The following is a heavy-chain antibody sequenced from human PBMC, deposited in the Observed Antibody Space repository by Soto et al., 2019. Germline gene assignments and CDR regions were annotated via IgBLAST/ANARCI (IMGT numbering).Heavy chain of an antibody. D-gene: IGHD3-3*01. CDR3: ARVVRFFGGHAGY. CDR2: MNTNTGNT. CDR1: GYTFTEFD. V-gene: IGHV1-8*01. Sequence: ASVKVSCKXSGYTFTEFDINWVRQAPGQGLEWMGWMNTNTGNTGYAQKFQGRVTMTRDTSISTAYMELRRLRSEDTAVYYCARVVRFFGGHAGYWGQGTLVTVSS. J-gene: IGHJ4*02.